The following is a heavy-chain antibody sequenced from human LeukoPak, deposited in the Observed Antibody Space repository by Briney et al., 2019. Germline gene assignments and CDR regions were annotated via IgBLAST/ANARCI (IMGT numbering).Heavy chain of an antibody. D-gene: IGHD3-10*01. CDR2: IIPIFSTA. V-gene: IGHV1-69*13. CDR1: GYTFTSYD. CDR3: ARGWFGELLFPS. J-gene: IGHJ5*02. Sequence: SVKVSCKASGYTFTSYDINWVRQATGQGLEWMGGIIPIFSTANYAQKFQGRVTITADESTSTAYMELSSLRSEDTAVYYCARGWFGELLFPSWGQGTLVTVSS.